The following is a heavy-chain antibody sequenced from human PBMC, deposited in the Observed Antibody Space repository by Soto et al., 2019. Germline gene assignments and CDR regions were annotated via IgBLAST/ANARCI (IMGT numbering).Heavy chain of an antibody. Sequence: PGGSLRLSCSASGFTFNIHNMNWVRQAPGKGLEWVSSISSRSSYIYYSDSVKGRFTISRDNAKNSLYLQMNSLRAEDTAVYYCARDNVPSDFFDSWGQGXLVTVYS. D-gene: IGHD2-8*01. CDR3: ARDNVPSDFFDS. V-gene: IGHV3-21*01. CDR2: ISSRSSYI. J-gene: IGHJ4*02. CDR1: GFTFNIHN.